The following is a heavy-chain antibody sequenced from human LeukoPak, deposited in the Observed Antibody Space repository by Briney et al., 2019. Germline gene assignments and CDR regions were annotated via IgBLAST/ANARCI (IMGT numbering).Heavy chain of an antibody. CDR3: AREGFSGYRSAYYYNGMDV. D-gene: IGHD5-18*01. CDR1: GYTFTSYD. CDR2: INPHSGDT. J-gene: IGHJ6*02. Sequence: ASVKVSCKASGYTFTSYDINWVRQAPGQGLEWMGRINPHSGDTAFSQKFQGRVTMTRDTSVSTGFMELSRLRSDDTAVYYCAREGFSGYRSAYYYNGMDVWGQGTTVTVS. V-gene: IGHV1-2*06.